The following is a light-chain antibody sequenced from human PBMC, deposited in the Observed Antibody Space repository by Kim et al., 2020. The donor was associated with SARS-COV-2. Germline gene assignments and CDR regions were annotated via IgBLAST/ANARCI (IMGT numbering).Light chain of an antibody. CDR3: QQYNSWPIT. Sequence: VSPGERATLSCRASQSVSSNLAWYQQKPDQAPRLLIYGASTRATGIPARFSGSGSGTEFTFTISSLQSEDFAVYYCQQYNSWPITFGQGTRLEIK. CDR1: QSVSSN. V-gene: IGKV3-15*01. J-gene: IGKJ5*01. CDR2: GAS.